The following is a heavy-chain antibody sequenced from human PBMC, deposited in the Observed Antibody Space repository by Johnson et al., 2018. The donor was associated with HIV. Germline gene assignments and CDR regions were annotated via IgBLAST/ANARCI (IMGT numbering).Heavy chain of an antibody. D-gene: IGHD3-10*01. V-gene: IGHV3-33*01. CDR2: IWYDGSNK. Sequence: QVQLVESGGGVVQPGRSLRLSCAASGFTFSSYGMHWVRQAPGKGLEWVAVIWYDGSNKYYADSVKGRFTISRDNSKNTLYLQMNSLRAGDSAVYYCARVGGSWMLDAFDIWGQGTMVTVSS. CDR3: ARVGGSWMLDAFDI. CDR1: GFTFSSYG. J-gene: IGHJ3*02.